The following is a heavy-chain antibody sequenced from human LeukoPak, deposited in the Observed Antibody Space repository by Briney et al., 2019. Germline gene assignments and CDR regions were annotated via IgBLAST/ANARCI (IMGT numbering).Heavy chain of an antibody. CDR1: GGSISSHY. V-gene: IGHV4-34*01. J-gene: IGHJ5*02. CDR2: INHSGST. CDR3: ASLGYCSGGRCSSNWFDP. D-gene: IGHD2-15*01. Sequence: SETLSLTCNVSGGSISSHYWSWIRQPPGKGLEWSGEINHSGSTNYNPSLKSRVTISVDTSKNQFSLKLSSVTAADTAVYYCASLGYCSGGRCSSNWFDPWGQGTLVTVSS.